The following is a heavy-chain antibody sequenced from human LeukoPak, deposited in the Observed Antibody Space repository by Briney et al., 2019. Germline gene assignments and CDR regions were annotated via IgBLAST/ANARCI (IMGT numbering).Heavy chain of an antibody. Sequence: PSETLSLTCTVSGASISSGSYYWSWIRQPAGKGLEWIGRIYTSGTTNYNPPLKSRVTISVDKSKNQISLKLTSVTAADTAVYYCAGFPASAEYRHYYHMDVWGKGTTVTVSS. J-gene: IGHJ6*03. CDR1: GASISSGSYY. V-gene: IGHV4-61*02. CDR3: AGFPASAEYRHYYHMDV. D-gene: IGHD6-25*01. CDR2: IYTSGTT.